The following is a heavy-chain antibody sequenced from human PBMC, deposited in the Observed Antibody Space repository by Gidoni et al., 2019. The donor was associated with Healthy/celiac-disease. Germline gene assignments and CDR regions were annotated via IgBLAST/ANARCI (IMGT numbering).Heavy chain of an antibody. V-gene: IGHV1-46*03. CDR1: GYTFTSYY. CDR3: ASYLRYYDSSGYYLTNYYYYYGMDV. D-gene: IGHD3-22*01. Sequence: QVQLVQSGAEVKKPGASVKVSCKASGYTFTSYYMHWVRQAPGQGLEWMGRINPSGGSTSYAQKFQGRVTMTRDTSTSTVYMELSSLRSEDTAVYYCASYLRYYDSSGYYLTNYYYYYGMDVWGQGTTVTVSS. J-gene: IGHJ6*02. CDR2: INPSGGST.